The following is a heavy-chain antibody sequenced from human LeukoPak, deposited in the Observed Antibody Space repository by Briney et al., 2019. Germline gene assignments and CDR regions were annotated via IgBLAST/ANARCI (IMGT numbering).Heavy chain of an antibody. Sequence: GGSLRLSCAASGFTVSGNCVSWVRQAPGKGLEWVSVIYIGGRTYYADSVKGRFTISRDNSKNTLFLQMRGLRPEDAAIYYCAREGVGYFFDYWGQGALVTVSS. CDR3: AREGVGYFFDY. J-gene: IGHJ4*02. V-gene: IGHV3-53*05. CDR1: GFTVSGNC. CDR2: IYIGGRT. D-gene: IGHD5-18*01.